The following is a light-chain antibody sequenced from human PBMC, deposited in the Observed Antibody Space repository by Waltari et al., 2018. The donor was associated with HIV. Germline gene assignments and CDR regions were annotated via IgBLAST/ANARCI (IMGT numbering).Light chain of an antibody. Sequence: DIVMTQTPPSLSVTPGQPASFSCNSSQSLKHTDGKTYLYCYLRRPGQSPQVLIYEVSKRYAGVPDRFSGSGSGTHFTLKIARVEAEDVGSYYCMQSLHLLYTFGQGTKLEIK. V-gene: IGKV2D-29*02. J-gene: IGKJ2*01. CDR3: MQSLHLLYT. CDR2: EVS. CDR1: QSLKHTDGKTY.